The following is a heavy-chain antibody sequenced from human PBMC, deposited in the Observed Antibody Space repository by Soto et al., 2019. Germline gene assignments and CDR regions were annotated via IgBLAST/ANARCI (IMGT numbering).Heavy chain of an antibody. D-gene: IGHD6-19*01. Sequence: GGSLRLSCAASGFTFSSYSMNWVRQAPGKGLEWVSYISSSSTIYYADSVKGRFTISRDNSKNTLYLQMNSLRAEDTAVYYCAKDRGWLAERYYYGMDVWGQGTTVTVSS. V-gene: IGHV3-48*01. CDR2: ISSSSTI. CDR3: AKDRGWLAERYYYGMDV. CDR1: GFTFSSYS. J-gene: IGHJ6*02.